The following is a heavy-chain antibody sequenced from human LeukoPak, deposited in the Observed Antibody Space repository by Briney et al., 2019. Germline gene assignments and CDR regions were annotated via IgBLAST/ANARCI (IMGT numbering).Heavy chain of an antibody. V-gene: IGHV3-30*04. Sequence: GGSLRLSCAASGFTFSSYAMHWVRQAPGKGLEWVAVISYDGSNKYYADSVKGRYTISRDNSKNTLSLQMNRLRAEDTAVYYCAKEGGTYYGYFDYWGQGTLVTVSS. CDR3: AKEGGTYYGYFDY. J-gene: IGHJ4*02. D-gene: IGHD1-26*01. CDR2: ISYDGSNK. CDR1: GFTFSSYA.